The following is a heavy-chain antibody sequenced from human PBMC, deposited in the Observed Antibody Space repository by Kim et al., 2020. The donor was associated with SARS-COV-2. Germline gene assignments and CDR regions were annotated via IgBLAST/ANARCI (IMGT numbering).Heavy chain of an antibody. CDR1: GFTFSSYW. J-gene: IGHJ4*02. CDR3: AREKMSGATHFDD. V-gene: IGHV3-7*03. Sequence: GGSLRLSCAASGFTFSSYWIGWVRQAPGKGLEWVANINQGGGEKYYVGSGKGRFTLSRDKAKRSVDLQMNSLRAEDTAVYYWAREKMSGATHFDDWGQGT. CDR2: INQGGGEK. D-gene: IGHD1-26*01.